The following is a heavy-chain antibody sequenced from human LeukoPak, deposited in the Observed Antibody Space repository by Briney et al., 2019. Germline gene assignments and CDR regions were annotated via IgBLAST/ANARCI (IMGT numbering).Heavy chain of an antibody. Sequence: WASVKVSCKASGYTFTGYYMHWVRQAPGQGLEWMGWINPNSGGTNYAQKFQGRVTMTRDTSISTAYMELSSLRSEDTAVYYCARGKYRWDYWGQGTLVTVSS. J-gene: IGHJ4*02. V-gene: IGHV1-2*02. CDR1: GYTFTGYY. CDR3: ARGKYRWDY. D-gene: IGHD5-18*01. CDR2: INPNSGGT.